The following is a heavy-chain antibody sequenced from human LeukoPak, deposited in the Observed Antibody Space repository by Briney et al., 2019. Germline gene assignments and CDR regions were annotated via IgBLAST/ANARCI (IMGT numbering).Heavy chain of an antibody. J-gene: IGHJ4*02. CDR1: GFTFSSYS. Sequence: GGSLRLSCAASGFTFSSYSMNWVRQAPGKGLEWVSSISSSSSYIYYADSVKGRFTISRDNAKNSLYLQMNSLRAEDTAVYYCARVELLWSTFDYWGQGTLVTVSS. CDR3: ARVELLWSTFDY. V-gene: IGHV3-21*01. D-gene: IGHD3-10*01. CDR2: ISSSSSYI.